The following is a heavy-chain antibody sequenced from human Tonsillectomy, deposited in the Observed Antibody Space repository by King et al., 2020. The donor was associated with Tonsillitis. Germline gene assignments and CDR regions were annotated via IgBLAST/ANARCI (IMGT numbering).Heavy chain of an antibody. CDR2: IYYSGST. D-gene: IGHD1-26*01. CDR1: GGSISSYY. Sequence: VQLQESGPGLVKPSETLSLTCTVSGGSISSYYWSWIRQPPGKGLEWIGYIYYSGSTNYNPSLKSRVTISVDTSKNQFSLKLSSVTAADTAVYYCARQGGSYSSYFDYWGQGTLVTVSS. CDR3: ARQGGSYSSYFDY. J-gene: IGHJ4*02. V-gene: IGHV4-59*08.